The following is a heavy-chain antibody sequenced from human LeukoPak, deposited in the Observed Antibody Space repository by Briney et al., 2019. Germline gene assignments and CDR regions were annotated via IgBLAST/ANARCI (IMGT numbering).Heavy chain of an antibody. V-gene: IGHV4-59*01. D-gene: IGHD2-2*01. CDR3: ASHIYCSSTSCYDY. CDR1: GGSISSYY. J-gene: IGHJ4*02. CDR2: IYYSGST. Sequence: SETLSLTCTVSGGSISSYYWSWIRQPPGKGLEWIGYIYYSGSTNYNPSLKSRVTISVDTSKNQFSLKLSSVTAADTAVYYCASHIYCSSTSCYDYWGQGTLVTVSS.